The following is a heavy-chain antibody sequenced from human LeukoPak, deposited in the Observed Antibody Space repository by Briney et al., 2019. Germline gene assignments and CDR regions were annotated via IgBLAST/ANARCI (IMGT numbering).Heavy chain of an antibody. J-gene: IGHJ4*02. CDR3: ARRADYYDSSGYYPGDDY. D-gene: IGHD3-22*01. CDR2: ISAYNGNT. CDR1: GYTFTSYG. Sequence: GASVKVSCKASGYTFTSYGISWVRQAPGQGLEWMGWISAYNGNTNYAQKLQGRVTMTTDTSTSTAYMELRSLRSDDTAVYYCARRADYYDSSGYYPGDDYWGQGALVTVSS. V-gene: IGHV1-18*01.